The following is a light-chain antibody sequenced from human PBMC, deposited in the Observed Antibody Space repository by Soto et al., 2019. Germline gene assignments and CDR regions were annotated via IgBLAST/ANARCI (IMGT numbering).Light chain of an antibody. Sequence: ENVLTQSPDTLSLSPGERATLSCRASRSVSSNYLAWYQQKPGQAPRLLIHGASNRAGIPDRFSGSGSGTDFTLTISRLEPEDFAVYYCQQYGSPPPFSFGPGTKVDIK. CDR1: RSVSSNY. J-gene: IGKJ3*01. CDR2: GAS. CDR3: QQYGSPPPFS. V-gene: IGKV3-20*01.